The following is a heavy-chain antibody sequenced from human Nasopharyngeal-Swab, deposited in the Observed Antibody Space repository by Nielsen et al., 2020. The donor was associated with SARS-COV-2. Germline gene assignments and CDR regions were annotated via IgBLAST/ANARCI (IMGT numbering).Heavy chain of an antibody. CDR3: ARTIIVGVTEDAFDI. Sequence: GESLKISCAASGFTFSSYSMNWVRQAPGKGLEWVSSISSSSSYIYYADSVKGRFTISRDNAKNSLYLQMNSLRAEDTAVYYCARTIIVGVTEDAFDIWGQGTMVTVSS. CDR1: GFTFSSYS. J-gene: IGHJ3*02. CDR2: ISSSSSYI. V-gene: IGHV3-21*01. D-gene: IGHD1-26*01.